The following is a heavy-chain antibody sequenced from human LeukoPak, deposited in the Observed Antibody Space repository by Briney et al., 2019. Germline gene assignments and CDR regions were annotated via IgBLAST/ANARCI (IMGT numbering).Heavy chain of an antibody. CDR2: IHHSGRS. CDR3: ARIAAAGST. V-gene: IGHV4-59*01. Sequence: SEALSLTCAVSGGSINSDDWSWIRRPPGKGLEWIGHIHHSGRSNYNPSLVSRVTISVDTSKNQFSLKLSSVTAADTAVYYCARIAAAGSTWGQGTLVTVSS. J-gene: IGHJ5*02. D-gene: IGHD6-13*01. CDR1: GGSINSDD.